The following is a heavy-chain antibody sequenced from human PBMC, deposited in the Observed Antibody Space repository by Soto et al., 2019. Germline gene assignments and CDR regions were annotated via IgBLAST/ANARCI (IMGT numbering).Heavy chain of an antibody. D-gene: IGHD6-19*01. J-gene: IGHJ4*02. CDR3: AKGGYSSGWYYFDY. CDR2: ISYDGSNK. Sequence: GGSLRLSCASSGFTFSSYGMHWVRQAPGKGLEWVAVISYDGSNKYYADSVKGRFTISRDNSKNTLYLQMNSLGAEDTAVYYCAKGGYSSGWYYFDYWGQGTLVTVSS. V-gene: IGHV3-30*18. CDR1: GFTFSSYG.